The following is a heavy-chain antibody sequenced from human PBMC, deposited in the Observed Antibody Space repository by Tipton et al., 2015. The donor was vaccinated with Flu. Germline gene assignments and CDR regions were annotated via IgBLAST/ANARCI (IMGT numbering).Heavy chain of an antibody. CDR1: GFTFNKYS. CDR2: ITRSSTYI. J-gene: IGHJ3*01. D-gene: IGHD2-15*01. CDR3: ARDYGRWGYCDTGTTCPDAFDL. Sequence: SLRLSCEASGFTFNKYSMNWVRQAPGKGLEWVTSITRSSTYIYYADSVRGRFTVSRDNAKNSLYLQMNSLRAEDTAVYYCARDYGRWGYCDTGTTCPDAFDLWGQGTVVIVSA. V-gene: IGHV3-21*06.